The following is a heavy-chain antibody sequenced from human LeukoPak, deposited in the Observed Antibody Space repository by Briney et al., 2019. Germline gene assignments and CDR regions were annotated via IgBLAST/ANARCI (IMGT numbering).Heavy chain of an antibody. CDR2: ISYDGSNK. J-gene: IGHJ4*02. V-gene: IGHV3-30*04. CDR1: GFTFSGYA. Sequence: PGGSLRLSCAGSGFTFSGYAMHWVRQAPGKGLEWVAVISYDGSNKYYANSVKGRFTISRDNSKNTLYLQMNSLRAEDTAVYYCASDGTGLDYWGQATLVTVSS. CDR3: ASDGTGLDY. D-gene: IGHD6-13*01.